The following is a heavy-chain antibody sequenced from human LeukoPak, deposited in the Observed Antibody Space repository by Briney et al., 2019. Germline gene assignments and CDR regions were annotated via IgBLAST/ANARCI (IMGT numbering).Heavy chain of an antibody. CDR1: GYTFTGYY. Sequence: ASVKVSCKASGYTFTGYYMHWVRQAPGQGLEWVGWINPNSGGTNYAQKFQGRVTMTRDTSISTAYMELSRLRSDDTAVYYCARKYYYDSSGYGYWGQGTLVTVSS. D-gene: IGHD3-22*01. V-gene: IGHV1-2*02. J-gene: IGHJ4*02. CDR3: ARKYYYDSSGYGY. CDR2: INPNSGGT.